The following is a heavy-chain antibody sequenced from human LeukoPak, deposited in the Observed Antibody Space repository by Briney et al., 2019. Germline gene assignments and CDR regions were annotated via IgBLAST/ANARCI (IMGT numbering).Heavy chain of an antibody. CDR3: ARDVRITMVQTHAFDI. J-gene: IGHJ3*02. V-gene: IGHV1-2*02. CDR1: GYTFTGYY. Sequence: ASVKVSCKASGYTFTGYYMHWVRQAPGQGLEWMGWINPNSGGTNYAQKFQGRVTMTRDTSISTAYMELSRLRSDDTAVYYCARDVRITMVQTHAFDIWGQGTMVTVSS. D-gene: IGHD3-10*01. CDR2: INPNSGGT.